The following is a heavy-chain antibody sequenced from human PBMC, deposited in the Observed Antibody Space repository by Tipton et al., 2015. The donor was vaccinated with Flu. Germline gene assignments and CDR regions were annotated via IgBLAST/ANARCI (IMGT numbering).Heavy chain of an antibody. D-gene: IGHD3-10*01. CDR1: GYTFTSYY. CDR2: FNPSGGST. J-gene: IGHJ4*02. CDR3: ARGTGITMVRGVIITQFDY. V-gene: IGHV1-46*01. Sequence: QLVQSGPEVKKPGASVKVSCKASGYTFTSYYMHWVRQAPGQGLEWMGIFNPSGGSTSYAQKFQGRVTMTRDTSTSTVYMELSSLRSEDTAVYYCARGTGITMVRGVIITQFDYWGQGTLVTVSS.